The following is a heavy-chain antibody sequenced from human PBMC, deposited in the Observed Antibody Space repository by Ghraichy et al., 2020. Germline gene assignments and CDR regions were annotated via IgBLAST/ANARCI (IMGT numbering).Heavy chain of an antibody. CDR1: GFTFRNYA. D-gene: IGHD2-15*01. V-gene: IGHV3-23*01. J-gene: IGHJ4*02. CDR2: VSSNGANT. Sequence: GGSLRLSCAASGFTFRNYAMSWVRQAPGKGLVWVAAVSSNGANTYYADSVKGRFTISKDNSRNKLSLQMNSLRTEDTALYYCAKDRALGGGSCVDSWGQGTLVTVSS. CDR3: AKDRALGGGSCVDS.